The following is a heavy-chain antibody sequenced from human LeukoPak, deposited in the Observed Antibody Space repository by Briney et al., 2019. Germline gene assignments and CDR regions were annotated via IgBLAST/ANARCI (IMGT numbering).Heavy chain of an antibody. V-gene: IGHV3-23*01. CDR2: ISGSGSLT. J-gene: IGHJ4*02. Sequence: GGSPRLSCAASGFTFSTYAMSWVRQAPGRGLEWVSSISGSGSLTYYAGSVKGRFTISRDNSKNTLYLQMNSLRVEDTAVYYCAKDRPNYYDSSGHYYRRDGDYWGQGTLVTVSS. CDR3: AKDRPNYYDSSGHYYRRDGDY. D-gene: IGHD3-22*01. CDR1: GFTFSTYA.